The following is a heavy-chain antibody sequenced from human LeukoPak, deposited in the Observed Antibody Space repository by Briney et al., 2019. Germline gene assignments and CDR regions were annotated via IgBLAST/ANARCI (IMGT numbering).Heavy chain of an antibody. Sequence: KASETLSLTCTVSGGSISSSSYYWGWIRQPPGKGLEWIGSIYYSGSTYYNPSLKSRVTISVDTSKNQFSLKLSSVTAADTAVYYCARRSHDPPYYYYYYMDVWGKGTTVTVSS. CDR2: IYYSGST. D-gene: IGHD3-3*01. J-gene: IGHJ6*03. V-gene: IGHV4-39*01. CDR3: ARRSHDPPYYYYYYMDV. CDR1: GGSISSSSYY.